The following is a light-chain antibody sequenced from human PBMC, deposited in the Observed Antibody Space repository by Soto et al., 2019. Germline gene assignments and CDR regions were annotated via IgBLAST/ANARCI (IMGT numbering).Light chain of an antibody. Sequence: QSVLTQPASVSGSPGQSITISCTGTSSDVGGYNYVSWYQQHPGEAPKLMIYDVSNRPSGVSNRFSGSKSGNTASLTISGLLAEDDADYYCSSYTGSSTLVVFGGGTKLTVL. CDR1: SSDVGGYNY. CDR2: DVS. CDR3: SSYTGSSTLVV. J-gene: IGLJ2*01. V-gene: IGLV2-14*01.